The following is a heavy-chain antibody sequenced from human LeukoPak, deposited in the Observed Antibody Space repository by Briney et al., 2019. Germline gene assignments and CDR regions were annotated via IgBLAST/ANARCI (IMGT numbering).Heavy chain of an antibody. CDR1: GYTFTDYY. D-gene: IGHD4-23*01. Sequence: ASVKVSCKPSGYTFTDYYIHWVRQAPGQGLEWMGIINPSGGTTSYAQKFQGRVTMTRDTSTSTVYMELSSLRSEDTAVYFCTLDYGGNSYAFDIWGQGTMVTVSS. CDR2: INPSGGTT. V-gene: IGHV1-46*03. J-gene: IGHJ3*02. CDR3: TLDYGGNSYAFDI.